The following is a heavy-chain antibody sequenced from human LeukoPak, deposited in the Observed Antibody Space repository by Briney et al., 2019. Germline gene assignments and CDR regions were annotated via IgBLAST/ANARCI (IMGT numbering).Heavy chain of an antibody. CDR1: GFTFSSYW. CDR3: AKETSNLVGGYYYYGMDV. V-gene: IGHV3-7*03. CDR2: IKQDGSQK. J-gene: IGHJ6*02. Sequence: GGSLRLSCAASGFTFSSYWMSWVRQAPGKGLEWVANIKQDGSQKYYVDSVKGRFTISRDNSKNTLYLQMNSLRAEDTAVYYCAKETSNLVGGYYYYGMDVWGQGTTVTVSS. D-gene: IGHD4-11*01.